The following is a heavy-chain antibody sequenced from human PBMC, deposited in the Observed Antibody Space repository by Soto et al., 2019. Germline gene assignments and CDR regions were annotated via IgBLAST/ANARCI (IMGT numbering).Heavy chain of an antibody. Sequence: PSATLSLTCAGSSGSIRSCNWCRWVHQPTVKGRELIGEIYHSGSTNYNPSLKRKVSISVDKSKNTISMNLSTMNAADTAVNYCARDSYYDCWSGYYRWDYYFGYWGQGTLGTGSS. V-gene: IGHV4-4*02. D-gene: IGHD3-3*01. CDR1: SGSIRSCNW. CDR3: ARDSYYDCWSGYYRWDYYFGY. J-gene: IGHJ4*02. CDR2: IYHSGST.